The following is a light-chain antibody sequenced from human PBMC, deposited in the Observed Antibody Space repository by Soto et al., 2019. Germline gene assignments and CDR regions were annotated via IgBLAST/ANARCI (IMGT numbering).Light chain of an antibody. V-gene: IGLV2-14*01. Sequence: SVLTQPASVSGSPGQSITISCTGTSSDVGGYNYVSWYQQHPGKAPKLMIYEVSNRPSGVSNRFSGSKSGNTASLTISGLQAQDEAHYYCSSYTSSSTRVFGTGTKVTVL. CDR1: SSDVGGYNY. CDR3: SSYTSSSTRV. J-gene: IGLJ1*01. CDR2: EVS.